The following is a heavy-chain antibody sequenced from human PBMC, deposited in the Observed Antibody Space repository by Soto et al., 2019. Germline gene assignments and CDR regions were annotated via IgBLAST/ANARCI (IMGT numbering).Heavy chain of an antibody. CDR3: ARHVNPWAQGAFDI. CDR1: GGSISSGDYY. J-gene: IGHJ3*02. Sequence: SETLSLTCTVSGGSISSGDYYWSWIRQPPGKGLEWIGYIYYSGSTYYNPSLKSRVTISVDTSKNQFSLKLSSVTAADTAVYYCARHVNPWAQGAFDIWGQGTMVTV. D-gene: IGHD3-10*02. V-gene: IGHV4-30-4*01. CDR2: IYYSGST.